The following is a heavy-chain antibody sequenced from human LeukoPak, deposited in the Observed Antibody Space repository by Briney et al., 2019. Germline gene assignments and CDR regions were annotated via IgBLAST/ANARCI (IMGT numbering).Heavy chain of an antibody. Sequence: GESLKISCKDSGYSFATYWLGWVRQMPGKGLEWMGIIYPDDSDTRYSPSFQGEVAISADKSISAAYLGWSSLKASDSALYYCARTGKNCSGGTCYSDDAFDIWGQGTMVTVSS. CDR1: GYSFATYW. D-gene: IGHD2-15*01. J-gene: IGHJ3*02. CDR2: IYPDDSDT. CDR3: ARTGKNCSGGTCYSDDAFDI. V-gene: IGHV5-51*01.